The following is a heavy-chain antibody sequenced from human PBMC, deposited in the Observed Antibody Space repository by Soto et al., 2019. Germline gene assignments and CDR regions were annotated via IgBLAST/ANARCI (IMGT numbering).Heavy chain of an antibody. J-gene: IGHJ4*02. Sequence: ASVKVSCKASGYTFTGYYMHWVRQAPGQGLEWMGWISAYNGNTNYAQKLQGRVTMTTDTSTSTAYMELRSLRSDDTAVYYCAREEIVVVPAAMPFDYWGQGTLVTVSS. CDR1: GYTFTGYY. CDR2: ISAYNGNT. V-gene: IGHV1-18*04. CDR3: AREEIVVVPAAMPFDY. D-gene: IGHD2-2*01.